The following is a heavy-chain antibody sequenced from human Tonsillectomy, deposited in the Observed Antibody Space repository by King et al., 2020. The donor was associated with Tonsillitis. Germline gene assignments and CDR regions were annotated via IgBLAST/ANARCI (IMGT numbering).Heavy chain of an antibody. CDR1: GFTFGDYG. D-gene: IGHD2-15*01. CDR2: INWNGGST. J-gene: IGHJ6*02. CDR3: ARDSYCRGDSCYSGYDYYGMEV. V-gene: IGHV3-20*04. Sequence: VQLVESGGGVVRPGGSLRLSCAASGFTFGDYGMTWVRQAPGKGLEWVSGINWNGGSTGYADPVKGRFTISRDNAKNSLYLQMNSPRAEDTALYYCARDSYCRGDSCYSGYDYYGMEVWGQGTTVTVSS.